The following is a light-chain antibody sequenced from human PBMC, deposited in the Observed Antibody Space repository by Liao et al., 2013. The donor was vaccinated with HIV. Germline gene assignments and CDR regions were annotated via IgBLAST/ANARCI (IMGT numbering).Light chain of an antibody. Sequence: SYVLTQPPSVSVAPGKTAKITCGGSSIGSKSVHWYQQRSGQAPVLVIYYDSERPSEIPERFSGSSSGTTVTLTISGVQAEDEADYYCQSADSSGTCPVFGGGTKLTVL. CDR1: SIGSKS. J-gene: IGLJ3*02. V-gene: IGLV3-21*01. CDR3: QSADSSGTCPV. CDR2: YDS.